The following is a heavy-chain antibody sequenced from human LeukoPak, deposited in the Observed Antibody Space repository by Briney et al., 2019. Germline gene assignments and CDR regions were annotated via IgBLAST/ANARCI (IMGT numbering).Heavy chain of an antibody. CDR2: IIPIFGTA. D-gene: IGHD3-22*01. CDR3: ASSRQYYDSSGYYYVDWFDP. J-gene: IGHJ5*02. Sequence: SVKVSCKASGGTFSSYAISWVRQAPGQGLEWMGGIIPIFGTANYAQKFQGRVTITADESTSTAYMELSSLRSEDTAVYYCASSRQYYDSSGYYYVDWFDPWGQGTLVTVPS. V-gene: IGHV1-69*13. CDR1: GGTFSSYA.